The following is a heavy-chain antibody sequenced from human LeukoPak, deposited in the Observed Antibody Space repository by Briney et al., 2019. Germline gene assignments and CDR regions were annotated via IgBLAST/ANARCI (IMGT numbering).Heavy chain of an antibody. D-gene: IGHD1-26*01. J-gene: IGHJ4*02. V-gene: IGHV3-21*01. CDR2: ISSSGTYI. Sequence: PGGSLRLSCAASGFSFSSYAMSWVRQAPGKGLEWISSISSSGTYIYYADSVKSRFTISRDNAKNSLYLQMNSLRAEDTAVYYCVRDREPYWGQGTLVTVSS. CDR3: VRDREPY. CDR1: GFSFSSYA.